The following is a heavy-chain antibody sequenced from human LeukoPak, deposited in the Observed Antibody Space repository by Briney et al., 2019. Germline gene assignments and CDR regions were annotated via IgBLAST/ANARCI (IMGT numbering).Heavy chain of an antibody. D-gene: IGHD1-26*01. CDR3: ARWLADVGATTE. CDR2: IYTIGIT. V-gene: IGHV4-4*09. Sequence: SETLSLTCTVSGGSISSYYWSWIRQPPGKGLECIGYIYTIGITNYNPSLKSRVTISVDTSKNQISLTLSSVTAADTAVYYCARWLADVGATTEWGQGRLVTVYS. J-gene: IGHJ1*01. CDR1: GGSISSYY.